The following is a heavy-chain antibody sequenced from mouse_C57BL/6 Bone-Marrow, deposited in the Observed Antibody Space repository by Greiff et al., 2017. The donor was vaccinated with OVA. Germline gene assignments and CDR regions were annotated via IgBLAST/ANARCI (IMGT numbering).Heavy chain of an antibody. J-gene: IGHJ2*01. D-gene: IGHD1-2*01. CDR2: ISYDGSN. V-gene: IGHV3-6*01. Sequence: VQLQQSGPGLVKPSQSLSLTCSVTGYSITSGYYWNWIRQFPGNKLEWMGYISYDGSNNYNPSLKNRISITRDTSKNQFFLKLNSVTTEDTATYYCARGTITTSYFDYWGQGTTLTVSS. CDR1: GYSITSGYY. CDR3: ARGTITTSYFDY.